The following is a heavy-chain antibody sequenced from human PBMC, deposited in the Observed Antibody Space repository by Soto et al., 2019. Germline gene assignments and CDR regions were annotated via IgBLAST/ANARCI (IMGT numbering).Heavy chain of an antibody. CDR1: GFSLSSSGVG. CDR3: AHSQHFYDGSASYFDF. D-gene: IGHD3-22*01. CDR2: LYWNDDE. Sequence: SGPTLVNPTQTLTLTCAFSGFSLSSSGVGVGWIRQHPGKALEWLALLYWNDDERYSPSLRNRLSITKDTSKTKVVLTMTNMDPVDTATYYCAHSQHFYDGSASYFDFWGQGTLVTVSS. V-gene: IGHV2-5*01. J-gene: IGHJ4*02.